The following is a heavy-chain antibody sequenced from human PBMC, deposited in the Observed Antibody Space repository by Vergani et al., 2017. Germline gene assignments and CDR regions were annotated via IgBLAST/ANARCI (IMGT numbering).Heavy chain of an antibody. CDR3: ARGFSILGVATPPFYYYYGMDV. D-gene: IGHD3-3*01. CDR1: GGSFSGYY. Sequence: QVQLQQWGAGLLKPSETLSLTCAVYGGSFSGYYWSWIRQPPGKGLEWIGEINHSGSTNYNPSLKSRVTISVDTSKNQFSLKLSSVTAADTAVYYCARGFSILGVATPPFYYYYGMDVWGQGTTVTVSS. J-gene: IGHJ6*02. V-gene: IGHV4-34*01. CDR2: INHSGST.